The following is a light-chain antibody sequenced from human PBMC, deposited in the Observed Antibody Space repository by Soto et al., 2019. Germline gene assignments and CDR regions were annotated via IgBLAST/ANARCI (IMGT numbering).Light chain of an antibody. CDR2: EVT. V-gene: IGLV2-14*01. CDR3: CSYTTSSTRV. CDR1: SSDVGFYKY. Sequence: QSALTQPASVSGSPGQSIAISCTGSSSDVGFYKYVSWYQQHPGKVPKLIIYEVTNRPSGVSNRFSGSKSGNTASLTISGLLAEDEADYYCCSYTTSSTRVFGSGTKLTVL. J-gene: IGLJ1*01.